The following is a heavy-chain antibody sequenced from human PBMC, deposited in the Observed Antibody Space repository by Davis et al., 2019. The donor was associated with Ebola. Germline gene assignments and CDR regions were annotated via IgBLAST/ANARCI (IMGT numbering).Heavy chain of an antibody. V-gene: IGHV1-69*13. J-gene: IGHJ4*02. CDR2: IIPIFGTA. Sequence: SVKVSCKASGGTFSSYAISWVRQAPGQGLEWMGGIIPIFGTANYAQKFQGRVTITADESTSTAYMELSSLRSEDTAVYYCAKDQWGVRGVINFDYWGQGTLVTVSS. D-gene: IGHD3-10*01. CDR3: AKDQWGVRGVINFDY. CDR1: GGTFSSYA.